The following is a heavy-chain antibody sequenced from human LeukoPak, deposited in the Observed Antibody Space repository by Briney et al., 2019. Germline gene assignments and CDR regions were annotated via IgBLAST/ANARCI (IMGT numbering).Heavy chain of an antibody. CDR2: IYVIGTN. V-gene: IGHV4-39*01. CDR1: AGSISSRNHY. D-gene: IGHD1-26*01. J-gene: IGHJ4*02. CDR3: ERPVGATTLIDS. Sequence: SETLSLTFTVSAGSISSRNHYWVGIRQPPGKGLEWIGSIYVIGTNYYNPSLKSRVTISVDTSKNQLSLQLSSVTAADPALYYCERPVGATTLIDSWGQGTLVTVSS.